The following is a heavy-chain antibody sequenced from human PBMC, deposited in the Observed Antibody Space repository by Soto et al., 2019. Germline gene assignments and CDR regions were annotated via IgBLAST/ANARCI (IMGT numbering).Heavy chain of an antibody. CDR1: GGSVRSGNYY. D-gene: IGHD4-17*01. CDR3: ARLNPLWRMTTVTTSDY. Sequence: QVQLQESGPGLVKPSETLSLTCTVSGGSVRSGNYYWSWIRQPPGKGLEWIGYIYYRGSTDYNPSLKSRVTISLDTSKNQFSLRLSSVTAADTAVYYCARLNPLWRMTTVTTSDYWGQGTLVTVSS. V-gene: IGHV4-61*01. CDR2: IYYRGST. J-gene: IGHJ4*02.